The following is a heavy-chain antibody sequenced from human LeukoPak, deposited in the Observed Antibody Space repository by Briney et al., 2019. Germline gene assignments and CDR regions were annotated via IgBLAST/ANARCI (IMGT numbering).Heavy chain of an antibody. CDR2: ISSSSSYI. Sequence: TGGSLRLSCAASGFTFSSYSMNWVRQAPGKGLEWVSSISSSSSYIYYADSVKGRFTISRDNAENSLYLQMNSLRAEDTAVYYCASGSAYDFWSGYYYFDYWGQGTLVTVSS. CDR1: GFTFSSYS. J-gene: IGHJ4*02. D-gene: IGHD3-3*01. CDR3: ASGSAYDFWSGYYYFDY. V-gene: IGHV3-21*01.